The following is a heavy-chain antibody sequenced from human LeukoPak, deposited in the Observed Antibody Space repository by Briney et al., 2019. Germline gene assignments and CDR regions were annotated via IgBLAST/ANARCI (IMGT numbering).Heavy chain of an antibody. Sequence: ASVKVSCKASGYTFTGYYMHWVRQAPGQGLEWMGWINPNSGGTNYAQKFQGRVTMTRDTSISTAYMELSRLKSDDTAVCYCALPYISASGSFDYWGQGTLVTVSS. J-gene: IGHJ4*02. CDR1: GYTFTGYY. CDR2: INPNSGGT. D-gene: IGHD6-13*01. V-gene: IGHV1-2*02. CDR3: ALPYISASGSFDY.